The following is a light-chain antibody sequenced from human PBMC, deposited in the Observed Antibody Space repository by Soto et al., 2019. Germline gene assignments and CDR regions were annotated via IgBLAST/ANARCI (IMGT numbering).Light chain of an antibody. Sequence: DIQLTQSPSFLSASVGDRVTITCRASQGISGYLDWYQQKPGKAPNLLIYATSTLQTGVPSRFSGSGSGAEFTLTISRLQPEDFATYYCQQRFTFGPATKVAIK. J-gene: IGKJ3*01. CDR1: QGISGY. CDR2: ATS. CDR3: QQRFT. V-gene: IGKV1-9*01.